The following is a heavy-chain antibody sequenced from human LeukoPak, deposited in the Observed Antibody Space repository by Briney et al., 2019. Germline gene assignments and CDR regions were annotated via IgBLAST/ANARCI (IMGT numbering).Heavy chain of an antibody. D-gene: IGHD3-22*01. V-gene: IGHV1-46*01. CDR2: INPSDGST. CDR1: GYTFTNYY. CDR3: ARDLYSSGFLFDF. J-gene: IGHJ4*02. Sequence: ASVKVSCKASGYTFTNYYIHWVRQAPGQGLEWIGIINPSDGSTSNAQKFQGRITMTRDTSTSAVYMDLTSPRSEDTAVYYCARDLYSSGFLFDFWGQGTLVTVTS.